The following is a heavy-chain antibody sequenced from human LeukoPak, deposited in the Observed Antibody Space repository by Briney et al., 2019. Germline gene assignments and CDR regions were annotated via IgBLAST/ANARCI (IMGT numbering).Heavy chain of an antibody. CDR3: AKASDPYRLPHYFDY. V-gene: IGHV3-30*18. Sequence: GGSLRLSCAASGFTFSSYGMHWVRQAPGKGLDWVAVISYDGSNKYFADSVKGRFTISRDNSKNTLYLQVNSPRAEDTAVYYCAKASDPYRLPHYFDYWGLGTLVTVST. CDR1: GFTFSSYG. D-gene: IGHD2-2*01. J-gene: IGHJ4*02. CDR2: ISYDGSNK.